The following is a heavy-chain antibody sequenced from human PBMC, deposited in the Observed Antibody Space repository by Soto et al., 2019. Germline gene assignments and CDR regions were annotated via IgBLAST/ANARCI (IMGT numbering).Heavy chain of an antibody. V-gene: IGHV3-15*01. J-gene: IGHJ6*02. CDR3: TTDYGSGSYYGMDV. D-gene: IGHD3-10*01. Sequence: SWIRQHPGKGLEWVGRIKSKTDGGTTDYAAPVKGRFTISRDDSKNTLYLQMNSLKTEDTAVYYCTTDYGSGSYYGMDVWGQGTTVTVSS. CDR2: IKSKTDGGTT.